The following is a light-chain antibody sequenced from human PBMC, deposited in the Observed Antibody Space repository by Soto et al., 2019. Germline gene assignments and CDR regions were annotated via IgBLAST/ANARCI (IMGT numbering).Light chain of an antibody. V-gene: IGKV3-15*01. Sequence: EIVMTQSPATLSVSLGERVTLSCRASQSVFSSLAWYQQKPGQAPRLLIYGAATRPIGIPARFSGSGSGTEFTLTISSLQPEDIATYYCQQYDNLPLTFGGGTKVEIK. CDR2: GAA. CDR1: QSVFSS. CDR3: QQYDNLPLT. J-gene: IGKJ4*01.